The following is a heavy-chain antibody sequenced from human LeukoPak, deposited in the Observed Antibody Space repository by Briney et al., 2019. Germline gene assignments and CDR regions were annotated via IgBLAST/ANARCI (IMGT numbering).Heavy chain of an antibody. CDR1: ELTFSSYG. D-gene: IGHD3-3*01. V-gene: IGHV3-33*01. Sequence: PGRSLRLSCAASELTFSSYGMHWVRQAPGKGLEWVAVIWYDGSNKYYADSVKGRFTISRDNSKNTLYLQMNSLRAEDTAVYYCARDWGSITIFGSGMDVWGQGTTVTVSS. CDR3: ARDWGSITIFGSGMDV. J-gene: IGHJ6*02. CDR2: IWYDGSNK.